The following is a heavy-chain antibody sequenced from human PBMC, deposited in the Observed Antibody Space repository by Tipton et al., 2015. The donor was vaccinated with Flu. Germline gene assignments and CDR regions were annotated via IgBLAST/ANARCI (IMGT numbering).Heavy chain of an antibody. CDR1: KFTFSDYG. CDR2: IIPISAIT. D-gene: IGHD3-9*01. CDR3: ARHETYNDILTGPFDY. Sequence: SCAASKFTFSDYGMHWVRQAPGQGLEWMGRIIPISAITTYAQRFQGRVTITADESTSTAYMELGSLRSDDTAVYYCARHETYNDILTGPFDYWGQGTLVTVSS. J-gene: IGHJ4*02. V-gene: IGHV1-69*01.